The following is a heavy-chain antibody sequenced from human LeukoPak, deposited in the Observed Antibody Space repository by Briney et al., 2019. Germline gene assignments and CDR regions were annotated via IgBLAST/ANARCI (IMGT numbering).Heavy chain of an antibody. Sequence: PGGSLRLSCAASGFTFSSYSMNWVRQAPGKGLEWVSSISSSSSYIYYADSVKGRFTISRDNAKNSLYLQMNSLRAEDTAVYYCARDPLSSSIAARPDDYWGQGTLVTVSS. CDR3: ARDPLSSSIAARPDDY. J-gene: IGHJ4*02. D-gene: IGHD6-6*01. V-gene: IGHV3-21*01. CDR2: ISSSSSYI. CDR1: GFTFSSYS.